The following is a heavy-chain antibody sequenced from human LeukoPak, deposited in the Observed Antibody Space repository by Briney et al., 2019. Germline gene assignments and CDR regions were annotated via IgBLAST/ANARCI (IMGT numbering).Heavy chain of an antibody. CDR1: GGSFSAYY. J-gene: IGHJ4*02. V-gene: IGHV4-34*01. CDR3: ARRGGYSYGYYFDY. Sequence: PSETLSLTCAVYGGSFSAYYWSWIRQAPGKGLEWIGEINHSGGTTYNPSLKSRVTISVDTSKNQFSLKLSSVTAADTAVYYCARRGGYSYGYYFDYWGQGTLVTVSS. D-gene: IGHD5-18*01. CDR2: INHSGGT.